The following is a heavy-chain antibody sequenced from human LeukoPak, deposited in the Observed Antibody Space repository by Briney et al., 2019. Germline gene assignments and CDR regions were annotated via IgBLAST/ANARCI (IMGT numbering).Heavy chain of an antibody. D-gene: IGHD3-10*02. CDR3: VRGRLVRGAINSLIGFDV. J-gene: IGHJ3*01. Sequence: SQTLSLTCAILGDSVSSNSAGWSWVRQSPSRGLEWLGRKYYRSTWYNDDAPSVKGRIIINPDTAKNQFSLQLKSVTAEDTAFYYCVRGRLVRGAINSLIGFDVWGQGIMVTVSS. CDR2: KYYRSTWYN. CDR1: GDSVSSNSAG. V-gene: IGHV6-1*01.